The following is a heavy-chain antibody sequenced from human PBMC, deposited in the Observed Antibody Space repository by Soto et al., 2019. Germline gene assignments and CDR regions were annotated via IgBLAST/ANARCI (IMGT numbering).Heavy chain of an antibody. CDR3: AKDDVKGDCLWLVGT. V-gene: IGHV3-23*01. J-gene: IGHJ5*02. Sequence: PGGSLRLSCAASGFTFGAYSMSWVRQAPGKALEWVSSISQNSAYTHYADSVKGRFTISRDDSRNTLYLQMSSLRADDTAVYFCAKDDVKGDCLWLVGTWGQGAVVTVSS. CDR2: ISQNSAYT. D-gene: IGHD2-21*02. CDR1: GFTFGAYS.